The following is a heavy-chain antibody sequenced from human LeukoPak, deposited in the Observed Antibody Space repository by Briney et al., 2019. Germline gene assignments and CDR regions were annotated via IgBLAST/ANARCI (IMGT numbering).Heavy chain of an antibody. Sequence: PGGSLRLSCAASGFTFSNAWMSWVRQAPGKGLEWVGRIKSKTDGGTTDYAAPVKGRFTISRDDSKNTLYLQMNSLKTKDTAVYYCTTDIGDVLRYFDWLFPEDYWGQGTLVTVSS. CDR3: TTDIGDVLRYFDWLFPEDY. CDR1: GFTFSNAW. V-gene: IGHV3-15*01. D-gene: IGHD3-9*01. CDR2: IKSKTDGGTT. J-gene: IGHJ4*02.